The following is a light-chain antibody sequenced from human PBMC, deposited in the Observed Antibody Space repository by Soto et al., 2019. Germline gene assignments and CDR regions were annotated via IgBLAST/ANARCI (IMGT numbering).Light chain of an antibody. J-gene: IGKJ1*01. V-gene: IGKV1-5*03. CDR2: KSS. CDR3: QQYNSYPWT. CDR1: QSISSW. Sequence: DIQMTQSPSTLSASVGDRVTITCRASQSISSWLAWYQQKPGKAPKILIYKSSSLESGVPSRFSGSGSGTEFTLTITSLQTDDFATYYGQQYNSYPWTFGQGTKVEIK.